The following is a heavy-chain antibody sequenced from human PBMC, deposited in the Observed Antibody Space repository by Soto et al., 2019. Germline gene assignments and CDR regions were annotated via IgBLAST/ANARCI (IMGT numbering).Heavy chain of an antibody. Sequence: LRLSCAASGFTFSSYWMSWVRQAPGKGLEWVANIKQDGSEKYYVDSVEGRFTISRDNAKNSLYLQMNSLRAEDTAVYYCAREPYSPNYYYYGMDVWGQGTTVTVSS. CDR1: GFTFSSYW. J-gene: IGHJ6*02. CDR2: IKQDGSEK. V-gene: IGHV3-7*03. CDR3: AREPYSPNYYYYGMDV. D-gene: IGHD2-21*01.